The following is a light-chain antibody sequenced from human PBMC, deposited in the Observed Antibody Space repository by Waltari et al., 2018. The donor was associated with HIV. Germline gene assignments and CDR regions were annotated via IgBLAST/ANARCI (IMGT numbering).Light chain of an antibody. CDR2: EVS. CDR3: TSYTSSGTLYV. J-gene: IGLJ1*01. V-gene: IGLV2-14*01. Sequence: QSALTQPTSVSGSPGQSIPISCTGTCSPVGGDNYVSWYQQHPGKAPKLMIYEVSNRPSGISNRFSGSKSGNTASLTISGLQAEDEADYYCTSYTSSGTLYVFGTGTKVTVL. CDR1: CSPVGGDNY.